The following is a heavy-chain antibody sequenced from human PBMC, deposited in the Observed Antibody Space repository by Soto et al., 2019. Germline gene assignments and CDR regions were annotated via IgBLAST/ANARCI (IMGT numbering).Heavy chain of an antibody. CDR2: INHSGST. CDR3: ARNDYGVRWFDP. Sequence: SETLSLTCAVYGGSFSGYYWSWIRQPPGKGLEWIGEINHSGSTNYNPSLKSRVTISVDTSKNQFSLKLSSVTAADTAVYYCARNDYGVRWFDPWGQGXLVTVYS. J-gene: IGHJ5*02. D-gene: IGHD4-17*01. V-gene: IGHV4-34*01. CDR1: GGSFSGYY.